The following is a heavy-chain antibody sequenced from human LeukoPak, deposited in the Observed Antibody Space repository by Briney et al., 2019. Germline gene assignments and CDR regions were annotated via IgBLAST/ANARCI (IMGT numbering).Heavy chain of an antibody. CDR2: IYPGDSDT. Sequence: GESLKISCKGSGYSFTSYWIGWVRQMPGKGLEWMGIIYPGDSDTRYSPSFQGQVTISADKSIGTAYLQWSSLKASDTAMYYCARSCSGGSCYNNWFDPWGQGTLVTVSS. CDR3: ARSCSGGSCYNNWFDP. D-gene: IGHD2-15*01. V-gene: IGHV5-51*01. CDR1: GYSFTSYW. J-gene: IGHJ5*02.